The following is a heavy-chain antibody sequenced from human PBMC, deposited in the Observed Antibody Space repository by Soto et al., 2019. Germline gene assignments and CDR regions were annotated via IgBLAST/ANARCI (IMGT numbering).Heavy chain of an antibody. J-gene: IGHJ4*02. V-gene: IGHV1-18*01. Sequence: QVHLVQSGAEVKKPGASVKVSCKASGYTFTSYGITWVRQAPGQGLEWMGWISAHNGNTDYAQKLQGRVIVTRDTSTSTAYMELRSLKSDDTAVYYCARGRYGDYWGQGALVTVSS. CDR2: ISAHNGNT. CDR1: GYTFTSYG. D-gene: IGHD1-1*01. CDR3: ARGRYGDY.